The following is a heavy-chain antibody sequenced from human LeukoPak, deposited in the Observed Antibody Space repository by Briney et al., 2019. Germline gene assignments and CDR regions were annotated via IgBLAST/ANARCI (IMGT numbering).Heavy chain of an antibody. CDR2: ISGSGGST. V-gene: IGHV3-23*01. Sequence: GGSLRLSCAASGFTFSSYAMSWVRQAPGKGLEWVSAISGSGGSTYYADSVKGRFTISRNNSKNTPYLQMNSLRAEDTAVYYCAKDRRTYGDYRGDYWGQGTLVTVSS. CDR3: AKDRRTYGDYRGDY. D-gene: IGHD4-17*01. CDR1: GFTFSSYA. J-gene: IGHJ4*02.